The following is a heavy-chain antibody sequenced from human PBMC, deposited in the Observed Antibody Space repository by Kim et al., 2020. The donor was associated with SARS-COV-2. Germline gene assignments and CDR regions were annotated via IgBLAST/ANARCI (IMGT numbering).Heavy chain of an antibody. CDR3: ARPFYDYIWGSYLHYYY. CDR1: GFTFSSYA. V-gene: IGHV3-30*04. CDR2: ISYDGSNK. D-gene: IGHD3-16*02. J-gene: IGHJ6*01. Sequence: GGSLRLSCAASGFTFSSYAMHWVRQAPGKGLEWVAVISYDGSNKYYVDSVKGRFTISIDNSKNTLYLQMNSLRAEDTAVYYCARPFYDYIWGSYLHYYY.